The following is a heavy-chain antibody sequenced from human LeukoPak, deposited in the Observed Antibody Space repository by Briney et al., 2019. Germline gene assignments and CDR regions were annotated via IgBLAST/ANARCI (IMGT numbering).Heavy chain of an antibody. CDR3: ARAGYYYYYMDV. J-gene: IGHJ6*03. CDR1: GYTFTSYD. V-gene: IGHV1-8*01. CDR2: MNPNSGNT. Sequence: GASVKVSCKASGYTFTSYDINWVRQATGQGLEWMGWMNPNSGNTGYAQKFQGRVTMTRNTSISTAYMELSSLRSEDTAVYCCARAGYYYYYMDVWGKGTTVTVSS.